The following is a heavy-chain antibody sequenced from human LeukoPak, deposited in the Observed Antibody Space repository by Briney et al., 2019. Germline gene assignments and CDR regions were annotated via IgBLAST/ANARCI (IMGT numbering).Heavy chain of an antibody. V-gene: IGHV1-46*01. Sequence: ASVTVSFTASGYTFTIYYMHWVRQAPGQGLEWMGLINPSGGSTSYAQKFQGRVTMTRDTSASTVYMQLRSLRSEDTAVYYCAGGANYYDSSGSSNWLDPWGRGTLVIVSS. CDR3: AGGANYYDSSGSSNWLDP. CDR2: INPSGGST. J-gene: IGHJ5*02. CDR1: GYTFTIYY. D-gene: IGHD3-22*01.